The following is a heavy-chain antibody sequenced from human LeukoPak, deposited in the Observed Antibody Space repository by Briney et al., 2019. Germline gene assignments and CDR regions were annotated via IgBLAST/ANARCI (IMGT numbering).Heavy chain of an antibody. D-gene: IGHD3-10*01. Sequence: GGSLRLSCAASGFTFSGSAMHWVRQASGKGLEWVGRIRSKANSYATAYAASVKGRFTISRDDSKNTAYLQMNSLKTEDTAVYYCTRHIDGSGRPNTREFDYWGQGTLVTVSS. V-gene: IGHV3-73*01. CDR1: GFTFSGSA. CDR2: IRSKANSYAT. CDR3: TRHIDGSGRPNTREFDY. J-gene: IGHJ4*02.